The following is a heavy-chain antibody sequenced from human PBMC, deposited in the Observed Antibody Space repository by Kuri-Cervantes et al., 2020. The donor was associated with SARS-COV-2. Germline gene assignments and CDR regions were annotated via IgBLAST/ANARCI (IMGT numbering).Heavy chain of an antibody. D-gene: IGHD4-17*01. CDR2: IYHSGST. CDR3: ARPRYGDYDGAFDI. V-gene: IGHV4-59*12. J-gene: IGHJ3*02. Sequence: ESLKISCTVSGGSISSYYWSWIRQPPGKGLEWIGSIYHSGSTYYNPSLKSRVTISVDTSKNQFSLKLSSVTAADTAVYYCARPRYGDYDGAFDIWGQGTMVTVSS. CDR1: GGSISSYY.